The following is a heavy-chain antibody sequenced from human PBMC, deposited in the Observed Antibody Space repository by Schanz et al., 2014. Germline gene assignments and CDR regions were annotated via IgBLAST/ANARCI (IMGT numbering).Heavy chain of an antibody. Sequence: QVHLVQSGLEVKRPGASVKVSCKASEYSFTSYSMHWVRQAPGQRLEWMGWINTGSGDTKYSQNFQGRVTITRDTSASTAYMELSSLRSEDTAVYSCARGIGGYGANNYFDYWGQGTLVTVSS. CDR3: ARGIGGYGANNYFDY. CDR1: EYSFTSYS. D-gene: IGHD5-12*01. V-gene: IGHV1-3*04. CDR2: INTGSGDT. J-gene: IGHJ4*02.